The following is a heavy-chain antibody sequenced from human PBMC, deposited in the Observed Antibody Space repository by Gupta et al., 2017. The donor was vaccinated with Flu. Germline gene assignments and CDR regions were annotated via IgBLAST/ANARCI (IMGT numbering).Heavy chain of an antibody. J-gene: IGHJ6*02. D-gene: IGHD5-24*01. CDR2: IWYDGSNK. V-gene: IGHV3-33*01. Sequence: QVQLVESGGGVVQPGRSLRLSCAASGFTFSSYGMHWVRQAPGKGLEWVAVIWYDGSNKYYADSVKGRFTISRDNSKNTLYLQTNSLRAEDTAVYYCARDFDGYNYYYYGMDVWGQGTTVTVSS. CDR3: ARDFDGYNYYYYGMDV. CDR1: GFTFSSYG.